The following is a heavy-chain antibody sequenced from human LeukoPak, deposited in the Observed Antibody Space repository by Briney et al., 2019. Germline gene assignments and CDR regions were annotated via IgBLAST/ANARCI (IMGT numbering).Heavy chain of an antibody. D-gene: IGHD3-9*01. Sequence: PGGSLRLSCAASGFTFINYAMSWVRQAPGKGLEWVSAVSGRDTRTYYTDSVKGRFTISRDNSKNTLYLQMNSLSAEDTAIYYCAKWGDYDVLTGYYDSDYWGQGTLVTVSS. J-gene: IGHJ4*02. CDR3: AKWGDYDVLTGYYDSDY. V-gene: IGHV3-23*01. CDR1: GFTFINYA. CDR2: VSGRDTRT.